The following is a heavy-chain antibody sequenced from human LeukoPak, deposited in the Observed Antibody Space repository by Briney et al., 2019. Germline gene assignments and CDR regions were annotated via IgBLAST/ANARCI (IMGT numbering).Heavy chain of an antibody. D-gene: IGHD6-13*01. Sequence: SETLSLTCTVSGGSISSSSYYWGWIRQPPGKGLEWIGSIYYSGSTYYNPSLKSRVTISVDTSKNQFSLKLSSVTAADTAVYYCARVEVTAVYSSIPRKYFDYWGQGTLVTVSS. V-gene: IGHV4-39*07. J-gene: IGHJ4*02. CDR1: GGSISSSSYY. CDR2: IYYSGST. CDR3: ARVEVTAVYSSIPRKYFDY.